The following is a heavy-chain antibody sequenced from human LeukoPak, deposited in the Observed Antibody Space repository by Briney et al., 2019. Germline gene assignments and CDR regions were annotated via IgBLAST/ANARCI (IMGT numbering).Heavy chain of an antibody. D-gene: IGHD6-13*01. CDR2: MSSYNGDT. CDR3: ARRSGNWYYFDY. V-gene: IGHV1-18*01. Sequence: GGSVKVSCKASGYTSSSYGISLVRQAPGQGLGWMGWMSSYNGDTKYVQKFQGRVSMTTDTSTNTAYMELGSLTSDDTAVYYCARRSGNWYYFDYWGQGTRVTVSS. CDR1: GYTSSSYG. J-gene: IGHJ4*02.